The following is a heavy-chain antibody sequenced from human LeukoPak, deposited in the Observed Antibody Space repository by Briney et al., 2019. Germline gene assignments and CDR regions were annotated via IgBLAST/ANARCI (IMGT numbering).Heavy chain of an antibody. CDR2: IIPIFGTA. J-gene: IGHJ4*02. CDR1: RGTFSSYT. Sequence: SVKVSCKASRGTFSSYTISWVRQAPGQGLEWMGGIIPIFGTANYAQKFQGRVTITADESTSTAYMELGSLRSEDTAVYYCARDLGYCSSTSCYLVFYYFDYWGQGTLVTVSS. V-gene: IGHV1-69*13. D-gene: IGHD2-2*01. CDR3: ARDLGYCSSTSCYLVFYYFDY.